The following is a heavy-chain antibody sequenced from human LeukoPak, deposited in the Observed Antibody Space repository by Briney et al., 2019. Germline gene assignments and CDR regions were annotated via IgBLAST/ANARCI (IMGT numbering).Heavy chain of an antibody. CDR3: ARRTYYYDSSGYKTYYFDY. CDR2: IYHSGST. D-gene: IGHD3-22*01. J-gene: IGHJ4*02. V-gene: IGHV4-4*02. Sequence: PSGTLSLTCAVSGGSISSSNWWSWVRQPPGMGLEWIGEIYHSGSTNYNPPLKSRVTISVDKSKNQFSLKLSSVTAADTAVYYCARRTYYYDSSGYKTYYFDYWGQGTLVTVSS. CDR1: GGSISSSNW.